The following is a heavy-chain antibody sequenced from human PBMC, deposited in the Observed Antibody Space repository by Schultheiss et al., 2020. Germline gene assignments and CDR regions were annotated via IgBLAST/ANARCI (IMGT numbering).Heavy chain of an antibody. Sequence: GGSLRLSCAASGFTFSNAWMSWVRQAPGKGLEWVGRIKSKTDGGTTDYAAPVKGRFTISRDDSKNTLYLQMNSLKTEDTAVYYCARDRGYGIEDNYYYGMDVWGQGTTVTVSS. J-gene: IGHJ6*02. CDR2: IKSKTDGGTT. CDR3: ARDRGYGIEDNYYYGMDV. CDR1: GFTFSNAW. V-gene: IGHV3-15*01. D-gene: IGHD5-12*01.